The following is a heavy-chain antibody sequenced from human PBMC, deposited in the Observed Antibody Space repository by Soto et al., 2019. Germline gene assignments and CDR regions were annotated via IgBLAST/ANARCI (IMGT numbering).Heavy chain of an antibody. D-gene: IGHD6-19*01. Sequence: EVQLVESGGGLVQPGGSLRLSCAASGFTFRSYWMHWVRQAPGKGLVWVSRINSDGSSTSYADSVKGRFTISRDNAKNTLYLQMNSLRAEDTAVYYCASGEWLAPVNYWGQGTLVTVSS. CDR3: ASGEWLAPVNY. CDR1: GFTFRSYW. CDR2: INSDGSST. V-gene: IGHV3-74*01. J-gene: IGHJ4*02.